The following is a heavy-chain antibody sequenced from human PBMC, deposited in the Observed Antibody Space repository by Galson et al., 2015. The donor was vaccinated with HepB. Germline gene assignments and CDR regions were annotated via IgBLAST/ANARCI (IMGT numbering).Heavy chain of an antibody. Sequence: SLRLSCAASGFTVSSNYMSWVRQAPGKGLEWVSVIYSGGSTYYADSVKGRFTISRDNSKNTLYLQMNSLRAEDTAVYYCARVSLELHLSVDYWGQGTLVTVSS. J-gene: IGHJ4*02. CDR3: ARVSLELHLSVDY. V-gene: IGHV3-53*01. D-gene: IGHD1-7*01. CDR1: GFTVSSNY. CDR2: IYSGGST.